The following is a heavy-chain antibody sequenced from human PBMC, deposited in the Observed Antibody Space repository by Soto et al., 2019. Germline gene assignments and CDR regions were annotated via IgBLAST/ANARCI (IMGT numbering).Heavy chain of an antibody. V-gene: IGHV4-30-2*03. CDR3: ARHAVHTSCYRDY. CDR2: IYDTETT. D-gene: IGHD2-2*02. J-gene: IGHJ4*02. CDR1: GGSISSGGYS. Sequence: SETLSLTCAVSGGSISSGGYSWSWIRQPPGKGLEWIGYIYDTETTNYNPSLKSRVTISVDTSKNQFSLKLSSVTAADTAVYYCARHAVHTSCYRDYWGQGTLVTVSS.